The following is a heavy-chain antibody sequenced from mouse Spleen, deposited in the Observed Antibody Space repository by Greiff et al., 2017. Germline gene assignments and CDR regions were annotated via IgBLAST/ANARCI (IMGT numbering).Heavy chain of an antibody. CDR2: IDPEDGDT. J-gene: IGHJ4*01. Sequence: EVQLQQSGAELVRPGASVKLSCTASGFNIKDYYMHWVKQRPEQGLEWIGRIDPEDGDTEYAPKFQGKATMTADTSSNTAYLQLSSLTSEDTAVYYCTTPHSYPMDDYAMDYWGQGTSVTVSS. D-gene: IGHD2-12*01. CDR3: TTPHSYPMDDYAMDY. V-gene: IGHV14-1*01. CDR1: GFNIKDYY.